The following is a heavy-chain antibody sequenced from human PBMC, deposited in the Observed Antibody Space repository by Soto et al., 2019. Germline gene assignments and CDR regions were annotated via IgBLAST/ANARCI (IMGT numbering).Heavy chain of an antibody. CDR1: GYRFTDYY. V-gene: IGHV1-2*02. J-gene: IGHJ4*02. D-gene: IGHD2-2*01. Sequence: ASVKVSCKASGYRFTDYYIHWVRQAPGQGPEWMGWINPNTGGTTYAQKFQGRVTMTRDMSMSTAYMELSRLRSDDTALFYCARAGGLGFCSSTSCYPNRYFDYWGQGTQVTVSS. CDR3: ARAGGLGFCSSTSCYPNRYFDY. CDR2: INPNTGGT.